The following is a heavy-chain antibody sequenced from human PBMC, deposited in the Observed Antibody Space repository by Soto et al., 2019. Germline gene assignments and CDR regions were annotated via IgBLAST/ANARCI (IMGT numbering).Heavy chain of an antibody. D-gene: IGHD1-7*01. CDR3: ARILPSGGTSYGMDV. V-gene: IGHV3-33*01. CDR1: GFTFSSYG. CDR2: KWYDGSNK. J-gene: IGHJ6*02. Sequence: QVQLVESGGGVVQPGRSLRLSCAASGFTFSSYGMHWVRQAPGKGLEWVAVKWYDGSNKYYADSVKGRFTISRDNSKNTLYLQMNSLRAEDAAVYYCARILPSGGTSYGMDVWGQGTTVTVSS.